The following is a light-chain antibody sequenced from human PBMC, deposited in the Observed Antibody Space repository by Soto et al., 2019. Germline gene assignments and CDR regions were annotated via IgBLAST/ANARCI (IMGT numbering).Light chain of an antibody. CDR1: QSVSSF. V-gene: IGKV3-15*01. J-gene: IGKJ1*01. CDR2: GAS. CDR3: QQYSLWPACT. Sequence: EKVMTQSPATLSMSPGERATLSCRASQSVSSFLAWYQQKPGQAPRLLIYGASTRATGIPARFSGSGSGTEFTLTLSSLQSEDFAVYYWQQYSLWPACTFGQGTKVEVK.